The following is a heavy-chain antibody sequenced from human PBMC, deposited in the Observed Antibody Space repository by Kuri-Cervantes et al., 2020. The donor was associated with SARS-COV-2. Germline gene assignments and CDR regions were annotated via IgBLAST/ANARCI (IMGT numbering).Heavy chain of an antibody. D-gene: IGHD3-22*01. J-gene: IGHJ5*02. CDR3: ARGAHYYDSSSYPEWFDP. CDR1: GFTCDDYG. CDR2: MNWSDTST. Sequence: GGSLRLSCAAAGFTCDDYGMSWVRQAPGKGLEWVSGMNWSDTSTGYADSVKGRFTISRDNAKNSVYLQMNSLRAEDTALYHCARGAHYYDSSSYPEWFDPWGQGTLVTVSS. V-gene: IGHV3-20*01.